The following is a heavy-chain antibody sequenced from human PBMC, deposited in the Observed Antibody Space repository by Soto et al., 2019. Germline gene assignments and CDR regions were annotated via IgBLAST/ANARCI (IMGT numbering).Heavy chain of an antibody. Sequence: GASVKVSCKASGGTFSSYAISWVLQAPGQGLEWMGGIIPIFGTANYAQKFQGRVTITADKSTSTAYMELSSLRSEDTAVYYCARDPQEFPLDYWGQGTLVTVSS. J-gene: IGHJ4*02. CDR1: GGTFSSYA. CDR2: IIPIFGTA. V-gene: IGHV1-69*06. D-gene: IGHD3-10*01. CDR3: ARDPQEFPLDY.